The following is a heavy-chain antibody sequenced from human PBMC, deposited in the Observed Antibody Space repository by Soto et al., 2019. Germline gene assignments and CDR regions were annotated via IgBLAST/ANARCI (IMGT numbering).Heavy chain of an antibody. CDR3: ARDSDTYGGNDPAYYFDY. V-gene: IGHV3-33*01. J-gene: IGHJ4*02. Sequence: QVQLVESGGGVVQPGRSLRLSCAASGFTFSSYGMHWVSQAPGKGLEWVAVIWYDGSNKYYADSVKDRFTISRDNSKNTLYLQMNSLRDEDTAVYYCARDSDTYGGNDPAYYFDYWGQGTLVTVSS. CDR2: IWYDGSNK. D-gene: IGHD4-17*01. CDR1: GFTFSSYG.